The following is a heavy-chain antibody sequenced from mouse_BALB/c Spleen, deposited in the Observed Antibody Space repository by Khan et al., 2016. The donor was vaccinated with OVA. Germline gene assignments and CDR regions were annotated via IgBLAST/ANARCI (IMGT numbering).Heavy chain of an antibody. CDR1: GYPFTSYY. D-gene: IGHD2-2*01. CDR3: TRSGYGSFAY. J-gene: IGHJ3*01. CDR2: INPSNGGT. Sequence: QVQLKESGAELVKPGASVKLSCKASGYPFTSYYLYWVKQRPGQGLEWIGDINPSNGGTNFNEKFKSKATLTVDKSSSTAYIQLNSLTSEDSAGYYCTRSGYGSFAYWGQGTLVTVS. V-gene: IGHV1S81*02.